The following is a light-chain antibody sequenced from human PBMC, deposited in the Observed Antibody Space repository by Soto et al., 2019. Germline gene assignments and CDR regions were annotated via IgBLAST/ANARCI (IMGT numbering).Light chain of an antibody. CDR2: GAS. CDR3: QQYGGAPPLT. CDR1: QSVYSNY. J-gene: IGKJ4*01. V-gene: IGKV3-20*01. Sequence: EIVLRQSPGTLSVSPGERATVSCRASQSVYSNYLAWYQEKPGQAPRLLIYGASSRATGIPDRFSGSGSGRDFTLTISRLEPEDSAVYYCQQYGGAPPLTFGGGTKVDIK.